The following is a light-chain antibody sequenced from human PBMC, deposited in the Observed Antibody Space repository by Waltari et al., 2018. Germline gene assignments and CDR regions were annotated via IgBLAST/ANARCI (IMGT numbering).Light chain of an antibody. CDR1: QSLLHTYGYNY. J-gene: IGKJ1*01. V-gene: IGKV2-28*01. CDR2: LAS. Sequence: DIEMTQSPLSLPVTPGEPDSISCRSSQSLLHTYGYNYLDWYLQKPGQSPQLLIYLASSRASGVPDRFSGSGSGTDFTLKISRVEAEDVGVYYCMQPLQTPRTFGQGTKLDIK. CDR3: MQPLQTPRT.